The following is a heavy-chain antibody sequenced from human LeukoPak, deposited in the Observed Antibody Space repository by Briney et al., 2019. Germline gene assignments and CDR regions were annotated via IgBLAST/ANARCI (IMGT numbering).Heavy chain of an antibody. CDR1: GFTFDDYA. D-gene: IGHD2-2*01. V-gene: IGHV3-9*01. CDR2: ISWNSGSI. J-gene: IGHJ4*02. Sequence: GRSLRLSCAASGFTFDDYAMHWVRQAPGKGLEWVSGISWNSGSIGYADSVKGRFTISRDNAKNSLYLQMNSLRAEDTALYYCAAYCSSTGCRNYFDYWGQGTLVTVSS. CDR3: AAYCSSTGCRNYFDY.